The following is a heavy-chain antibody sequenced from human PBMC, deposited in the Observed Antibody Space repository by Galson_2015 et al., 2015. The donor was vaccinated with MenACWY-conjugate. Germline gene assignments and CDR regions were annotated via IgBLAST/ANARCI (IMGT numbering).Heavy chain of an antibody. CDR2: INSDGSST. J-gene: IGHJ1*01. CDR1: GFTFSSYW. CDR3: AVYFSSTRSYGSSGRH. V-gene: IGHV3-74*01. Sequence: SLRLSCAASGFTFSSYWMHWVRQAPGKGLVWVSLINSDGSSTSYADSVKGRFTISRDNAKNTLYLQMNSLRAEDTAVYYCAVYFSSTRSYGSSGRHWGQGTLVAVSS. D-gene: IGHD2-2*01.